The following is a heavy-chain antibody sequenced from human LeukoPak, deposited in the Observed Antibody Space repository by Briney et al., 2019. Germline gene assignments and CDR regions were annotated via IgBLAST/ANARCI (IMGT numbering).Heavy chain of an antibody. Sequence: SETLSLTCIVSGGSISSIGYYWGWIRQPPGKGLEWIGSVYYSGSTFYNPSLKSLVTTSVDTSKSQFSLKLNSMTAADTAVYYCARGYCSGGSCYWGDYWGQGALVTVSS. D-gene: IGHD2-15*01. CDR3: ARGYCSGGSCYWGDY. J-gene: IGHJ4*02. V-gene: IGHV4-39*01. CDR1: GGSISSIGYY. CDR2: VYYSGST.